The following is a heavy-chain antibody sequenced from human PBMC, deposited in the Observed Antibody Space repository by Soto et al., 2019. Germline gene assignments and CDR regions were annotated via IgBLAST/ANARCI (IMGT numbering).Heavy chain of an antibody. V-gene: IGHV3-23*01. D-gene: IGHD3-22*01. CDR3: AKDLGITMIVVVTFGGMDV. Sequence: GGSLRLSCAASGFTFSSYAMSWVRQAPGKGLEWVSAISGSGGSTYYADSVKGRFTISRDNSKNPLYLQMNSLRAEDTAVYYCAKDLGITMIVVVTFGGMDVWGQGTTVTVSS. CDR1: GFTFSSYA. J-gene: IGHJ6*02. CDR2: ISGSGGST.